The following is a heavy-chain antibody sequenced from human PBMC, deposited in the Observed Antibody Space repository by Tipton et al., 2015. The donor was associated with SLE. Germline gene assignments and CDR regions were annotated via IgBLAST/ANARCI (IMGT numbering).Heavy chain of an antibody. V-gene: IGHV4-59*01. CDR2: IYYSGTT. J-gene: IGHJ4*02. D-gene: IGHD1-1*01. CDR3: ARSWNDAPPDLGY. Sequence: TLSLTCTVSGGSISSYYWSWIRQPPGKGLEWIGYIYYSGTTSYSPSLKSRVTISIDTSTNHFSLKLRSVTAADTAVYYCARSWNDAPPDLGYWGQGTLVTVSS. CDR1: GGSISSYY.